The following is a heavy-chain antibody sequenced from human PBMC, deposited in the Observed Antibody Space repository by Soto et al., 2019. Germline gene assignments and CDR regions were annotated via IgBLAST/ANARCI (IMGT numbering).Heavy chain of an antibody. CDR2: IWYDGSNK. V-gene: IGHV3-33*01. D-gene: IGHD1-1*01. J-gene: IGHJ4*02. CDR1: GFTFSSYG. CDR3: ARGHVDWDDSAAGGV. Sequence: PGGSLRLSCAASGFTFSSYGMHWVRQAPGKGLEWVGVIWYDGSNKYYADSVKGRFTISRDNSKNTLYLQMNSLRAEDTAVYYCARGHVDWDDSAAGGVWGQGTLVTVSS.